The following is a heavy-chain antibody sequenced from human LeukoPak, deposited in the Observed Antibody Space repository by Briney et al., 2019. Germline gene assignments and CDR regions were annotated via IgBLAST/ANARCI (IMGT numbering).Heavy chain of an antibody. CDR3: AKVGYGSGSYWFDP. D-gene: IGHD3-10*01. V-gene: IGHV3-23*01. Sequence: PGGSLRLSCAASGFTFSSYSMNWVRQAPGKGLEWVSAISGSGGSTYYADSVKGRFTISRDNSKNTLYLQMNSLRAEDTAVYYCAKVGYGSGSYWFDPWGQGTLVTVSS. CDR1: GFTFSSYS. J-gene: IGHJ5*02. CDR2: ISGSGGST.